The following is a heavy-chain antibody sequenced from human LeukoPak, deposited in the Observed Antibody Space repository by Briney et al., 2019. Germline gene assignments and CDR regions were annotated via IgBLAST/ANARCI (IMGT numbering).Heavy chain of an antibody. CDR1: GFTFSSYE. V-gene: IGHV3-15*01. Sequence: NTGGSLRLSCAASGFTFSSYEMNWVRQAPGKGLEWVGRIKRKSGGGTTDYAAPVKGRFTISRDDSKNMLYLQMNSLKTEDTAIYYCTHESFPEAFVIWGQGTMVTVSS. J-gene: IGHJ3*02. CDR2: IKRKSGGGTT. CDR3: THESFPEAFVI.